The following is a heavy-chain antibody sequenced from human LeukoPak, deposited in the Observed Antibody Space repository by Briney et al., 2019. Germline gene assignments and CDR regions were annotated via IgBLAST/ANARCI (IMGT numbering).Heavy chain of an antibody. V-gene: IGHV3-21*01. CDR1: GFTFNRYN. J-gene: IGHJ4*02. CDR2: ISTSSSYI. Sequence: PGGSLRLSCAASGFTFNRYNMNWVRRAPGKGLEWVSSISTSSSYIYYADSVRGRFTISRDNAKNSLYLQMNSLRAEDTAVYYCARGGNSFPFDYWGQGTLVTVSS. CDR3: ARGGNSFPFDY. D-gene: IGHD4-23*01.